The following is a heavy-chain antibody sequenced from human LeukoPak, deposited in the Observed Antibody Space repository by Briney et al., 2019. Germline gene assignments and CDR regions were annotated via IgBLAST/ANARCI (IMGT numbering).Heavy chain of an antibody. CDR1: GFTVSSNY. CDR3: ARGRKHDYGGITFDC. D-gene: IGHD4-23*01. CDR2: IYSGGTT. V-gene: IGHV3-53*01. J-gene: IGHJ4*02. Sequence: PGGSLRLSCAASGFTVSSNYLSWVRQAPGKGLEWVSVIYSGGTTYYADSVKGRFTISRDNSKNTLYLQMNSLKAEDTAVYHCARGRKHDYGGITFDCWGQGTLVTVSS.